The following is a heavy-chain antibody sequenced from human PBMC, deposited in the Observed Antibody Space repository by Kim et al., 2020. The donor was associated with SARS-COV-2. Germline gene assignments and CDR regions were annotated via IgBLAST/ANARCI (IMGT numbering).Heavy chain of an antibody. Sequence: SETLSLTCTVSGGSFSNYYWTWIRQPAGKGPEWIGRIDFSGNTNYNPSLNSRVTMSVDTSKNQFSLTLNSVTAADTAVYYCARGSNWFRAYFQHWGQGTL. V-gene: IGHV4-4*07. CDR1: GGSFSNYY. CDR2: IDFSGNT. D-gene: IGHD6-13*01. CDR3: ARGSNWFRAYFQH. J-gene: IGHJ1*01.